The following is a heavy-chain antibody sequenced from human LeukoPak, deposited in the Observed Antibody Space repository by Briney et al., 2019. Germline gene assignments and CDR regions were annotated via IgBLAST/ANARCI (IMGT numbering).Heavy chain of an antibody. CDR3: ARLVVPARGAWDFDY. D-gene: IGHD2-2*01. Sequence: PGGSLRLSCVASGFTFSSYGMHWVRQAPGKGLEWVAVISYDGSNKYYADSVKGRFTISRDNSKNTLYLQMNSLRAEDTAVYYCARLVVPARGAWDFDYWGQGTLVTVSS. J-gene: IGHJ4*02. CDR1: GFTFSSYG. V-gene: IGHV3-30*03. CDR2: ISYDGSNK.